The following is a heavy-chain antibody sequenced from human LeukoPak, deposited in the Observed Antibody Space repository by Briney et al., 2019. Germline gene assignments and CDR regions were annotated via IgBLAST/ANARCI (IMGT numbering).Heavy chain of an antibody. V-gene: IGHV4-59*01. J-gene: IGHJ5*02. CDR2: IYYSGST. CDR1: GGSISSYF. CDR3: ARDAVISGWFDP. Sequence: SETLSLTCTVSGGSISSYFWSWIRQPPGKGLEWIGYIYYSGSTNYNPSLKSRVTISVDTSKNQFSLKLSSVTAADTAVYYCARDAVISGWFDPWGQGTLVTVSS. D-gene: IGHD3-16*02.